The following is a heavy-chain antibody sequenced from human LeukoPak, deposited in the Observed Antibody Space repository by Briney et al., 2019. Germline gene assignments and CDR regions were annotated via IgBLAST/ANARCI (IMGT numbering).Heavy chain of an antibody. D-gene: IGHD3-10*01. CDR2: LFNNGST. Sequence: SETLSLTCTVSGGSISSYYWSWIRQPPGKGLEWIGYLFNNGSTNYNPSLKSRVTLSVGTSKNQFSLKVTSVTAADTAVYFCARIWFGLRRLYYFDYWGQRTLVTVSS. CDR1: GGSISSYY. V-gene: IGHV4-59*01. CDR3: ARIWFGLRRLYYFDY. J-gene: IGHJ4*02.